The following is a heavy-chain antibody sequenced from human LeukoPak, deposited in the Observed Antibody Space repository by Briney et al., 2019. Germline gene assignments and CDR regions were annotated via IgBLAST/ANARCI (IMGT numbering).Heavy chain of an antibody. CDR1: GGSISSYY. D-gene: IGHD4-23*01. CDR3: ARHDFDYDGGGYYYGMDV. J-gene: IGHJ6*02. CDR2: IYYSGST. V-gene: IGHV4-59*08. Sequence: SETLSLTCTVSGGSISSYYWSWIRQPPGKGLEWIGYIYYSGSTNYNPSLKSRVTISVDTSKNQFSLKLSSVTAADTAVYYCARHDFDYDGGGYYYGMDVWGQGTTVTVSS.